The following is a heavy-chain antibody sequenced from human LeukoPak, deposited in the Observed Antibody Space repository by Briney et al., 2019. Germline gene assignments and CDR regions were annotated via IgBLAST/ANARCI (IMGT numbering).Heavy chain of an antibody. CDR3: ARAREPLVYTYYFDY. V-gene: IGHV4-38-2*02. D-gene: IGHD1-14*01. CDR1: GYSLSSVYF. CDR2: IYHSGST. Sequence: SETLSLTCSVSGYSLSSVYFWGWIRQPPGKGLEWIGRIYHSGSTYYDRSLKSRVTISVDTSRNQFSLKLSSVTAADTAVYYCARAREPLVYTYYFDYWGQGTLVTVSS. J-gene: IGHJ4*02.